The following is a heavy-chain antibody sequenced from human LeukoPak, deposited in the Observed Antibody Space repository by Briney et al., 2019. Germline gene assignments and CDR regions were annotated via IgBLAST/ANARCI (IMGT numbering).Heavy chain of an antibody. J-gene: IGHJ6*02. CDR2: ISAYNGNT. CDR3: ARDRNNYDSSGYYYFYYYYGMDV. V-gene: IGHV1-18*01. D-gene: IGHD3-22*01. CDR1: GYTFTSYG. Sequence: GASVKVSCKASGYTFTSYGISWVRQAPGQGLEWMGWISAYNGNTNHAQKLQGRVTMTTDTSTSTAYMELRSLRSDDTAVYYCARDRNNYDSSGYYYFYYYYGMDVWGQGTTVTVSS.